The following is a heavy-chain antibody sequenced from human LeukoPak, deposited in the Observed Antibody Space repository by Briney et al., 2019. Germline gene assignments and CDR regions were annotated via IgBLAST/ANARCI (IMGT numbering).Heavy chain of an antibody. CDR1: GFTFSSYS. CDR3: ARATGEPQEYYYYYYGIDV. J-gene: IGHJ6*02. D-gene: IGHD1-1*01. V-gene: IGHV3-21*01. CDR2: ISSSSSYI. Sequence: PGGSLRLSCAASGFTFSSYSMNWVRQAPGKGLEWVSSISSSSSYIYYADSVKGRFTISRDNAKNSLYLQMNSLRAEDTAVYYCARATGEPQEYYYYYYGIDVWGQGTTVTVSS.